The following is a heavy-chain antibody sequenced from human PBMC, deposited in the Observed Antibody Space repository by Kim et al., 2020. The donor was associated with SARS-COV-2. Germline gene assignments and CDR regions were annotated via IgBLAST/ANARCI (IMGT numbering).Heavy chain of an antibody. CDR2: ISPYNGNT. CDR3: AREPGYTSTWYGDRAFDL. D-gene: IGHD6-13*01. Sequence: ASVKVSCKASDYTFISYGITWVRQAPGQGLEWMGWISPYNGNTNYAQNRQGRVTLTTDTSTSTAYMELRSLRSDDTAVYYCAREPGYTSTWYGDRAFDLWGQGTLVTVSS. CDR1: DYTFISYG. V-gene: IGHV1-18*04. J-gene: IGHJ3*01.